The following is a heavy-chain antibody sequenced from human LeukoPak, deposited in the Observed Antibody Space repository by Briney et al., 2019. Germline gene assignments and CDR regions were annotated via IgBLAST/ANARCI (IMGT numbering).Heavy chain of an antibody. D-gene: IGHD3-16*01. Sequence: PETLSLTCIVSAGSISRYFWSWVRQPPAEGRGWVWYIYDSGSTNYHPSLESRVTISVDTSKNQISLKLTSVTAADTAVYYCARGVNVRTFGGLWGQGAMVTVSS. CDR1: AGSISRYF. CDR3: ARGVNVRTFGGL. J-gene: IGHJ4*02. CDR2: IYDSGST. V-gene: IGHV4-59*01.